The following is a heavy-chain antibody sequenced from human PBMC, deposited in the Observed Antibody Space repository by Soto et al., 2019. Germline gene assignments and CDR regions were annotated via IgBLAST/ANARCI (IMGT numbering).Heavy chain of an antibody. Sequence: ATLSLTSTLSGGSICCYFWSWIRQPPGKGLAWFGYIYYSGSTNYSPSLKSRVTISVDTSKNQFSLKLSSVTAADTAVYYCAGHSGGSGVRSWFDPWGQGTLVTVSS. D-gene: IGHD3-10*01. J-gene: IGHJ5*02. CDR1: GGSICCYF. V-gene: IGHV4-59*08. CDR2: IYYSGST. CDR3: AGHSGGSGVRSWFDP.